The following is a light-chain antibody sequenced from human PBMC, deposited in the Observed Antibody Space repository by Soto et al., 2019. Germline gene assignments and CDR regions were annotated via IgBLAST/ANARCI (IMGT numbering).Light chain of an antibody. CDR1: ALPKQY. V-gene: IGLV3-25*02. J-gene: IGLJ2*01. Sequence: SYELTQPPSVSVSPGQTARITCSGDALPKQYAYWYQQKPGQAPVLVIYKDSERPSGIPERFSGSSSGTTVTLTISGVQAEDEADYYCQSADSSGTYFVVFGGGTQLTVL. CDR3: QSADSSGTYFVV. CDR2: KDS.